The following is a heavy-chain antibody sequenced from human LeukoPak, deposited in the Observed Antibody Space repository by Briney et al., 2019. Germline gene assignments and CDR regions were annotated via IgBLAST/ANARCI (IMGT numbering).Heavy chain of an antibody. J-gene: IGHJ5*02. Sequence: GGSLRLSCAASGFTFSSYAMSWVRQAPGKGLEWFSAISGSGGSTYYTDSVKGRFTISRDNSKNTLYLQMNSLRAEDTAVYYCAKSRGYYYDSSNYPNWFDPWGQRTLVTVSS. CDR3: AKSRGYYYDSSNYPNWFDP. CDR1: GFTFSSYA. CDR2: ISGSGGST. V-gene: IGHV3-23*01. D-gene: IGHD3-22*01.